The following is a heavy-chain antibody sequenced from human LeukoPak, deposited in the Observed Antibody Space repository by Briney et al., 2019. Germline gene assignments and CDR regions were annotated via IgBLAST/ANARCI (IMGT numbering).Heavy chain of an antibody. CDR3: AKEGPGIAAAAYPVDY. CDR1: GFTFCSYG. V-gene: IGHV3-30*18. Sequence: GGSLRVSCAASGFTFCSYGMHWVRQAPGKGLEWVAVISYDGSNKYYADPVKGRFTISRENSKNTLYLQKNSLRAEDTAVYYCAKEGPGIAAAAYPVDYWGQGPLVTVSS. J-gene: IGHJ4*02. D-gene: IGHD6-13*01. CDR2: ISYDGSNK.